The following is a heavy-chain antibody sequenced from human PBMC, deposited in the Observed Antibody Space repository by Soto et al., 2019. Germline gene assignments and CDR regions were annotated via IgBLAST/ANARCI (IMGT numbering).Heavy chain of an antibody. CDR3: ARLPPYHNSWKYYFDY. D-gene: IGHD1-1*01. Sequence: ASETLSLTCAVYGGSFSGYYWSWIRQPPGKGLEWIGEINHSGSTNYSPSLKSRVTISVDTSKNQFSLKLSSVTAADTAVYYCARLPPYHNSWKYYFDYWGQGTLVTVSS. CDR1: GGSFSGYY. J-gene: IGHJ4*02. V-gene: IGHV4-34*01. CDR2: INHSGST.